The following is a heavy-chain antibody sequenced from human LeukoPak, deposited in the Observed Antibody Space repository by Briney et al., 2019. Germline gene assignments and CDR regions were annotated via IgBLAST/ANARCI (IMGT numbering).Heavy chain of an antibody. CDR1: GFTVSSNY. CDR3: TKGPYCSSTSCYRREPGGY. J-gene: IGHJ4*02. D-gene: IGHD2-2*02. V-gene: IGHV3-23*01. Sequence: PGGSLRLSCAASGFTVSSNYMSWVRQAPGKGLEWVSAISGSGGSTYYADSVKGRFTISRDNSKNTLYLQMNSLRAEDTAVYYCTKGPYCSSTSCYRREPGGYWGQGTLVTVSS. CDR2: ISGSGGST.